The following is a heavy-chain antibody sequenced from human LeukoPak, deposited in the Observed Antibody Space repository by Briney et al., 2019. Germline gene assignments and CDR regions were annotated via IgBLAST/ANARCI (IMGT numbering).Heavy chain of an antibody. Sequence: PGGSLRLSCAASGFTFSSYSMNWVRQAPGKGLEWVSSISSSSSYIYYADSVKGRFTISRDNAKNSLYLQMNSLRAEDTAVYYCARVPGSSSGLGFDYWGQGTLVTVSS. CDR3: ARVPGSSSGLGFDY. CDR2: ISSSSSYI. D-gene: IGHD6-6*01. J-gene: IGHJ4*02. CDR1: GFTFSSYS. V-gene: IGHV3-21*01.